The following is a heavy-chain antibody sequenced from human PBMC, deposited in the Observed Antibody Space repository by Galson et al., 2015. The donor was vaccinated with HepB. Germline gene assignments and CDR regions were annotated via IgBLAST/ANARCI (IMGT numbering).Heavy chain of an antibody. CDR1: GFTFSNFG. J-gene: IGHJ2*01. Sequence: SLRLSCAASGFTFSNFGMHWVRQAPGKGLEWVAVISYDGSNKYYVDSVKGRFTISRDKSKNTLYLQMNSLRAEDTAVYYCARGAGGTGYCSSISCPVYWYFDLWGRGTLVTVSS. CDR2: ISYDGSNK. V-gene: IGHV3-30*03. D-gene: IGHD2-2*03. CDR3: ARGAGGTGYCSSISCPVYWYFDL.